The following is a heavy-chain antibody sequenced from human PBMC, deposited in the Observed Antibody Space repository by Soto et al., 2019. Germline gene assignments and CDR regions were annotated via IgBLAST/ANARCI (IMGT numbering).Heavy chain of an antibody. Sequence: QVQLVQSGAEVKKPGASVKVSCKASGYTFTGYYMHWVRQAPGQGLEWMGWINPNSGGTNYAQKFQGRVTMTRDTSISTAYRELSRLRSDDTAVYYCARDMGIQLWLTNWFDPWGQGTLVTVSS. D-gene: IGHD5-18*01. V-gene: IGHV1-2*02. CDR1: GYTFTGYY. J-gene: IGHJ5*02. CDR2: INPNSGGT. CDR3: ARDMGIQLWLTNWFDP.